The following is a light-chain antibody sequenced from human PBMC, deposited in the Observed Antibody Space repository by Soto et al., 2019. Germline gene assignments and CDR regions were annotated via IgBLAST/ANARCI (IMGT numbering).Light chain of an antibody. J-gene: IGKJ2*01. CDR2: AAS. CDR1: QGISSY. CDR3: QQLNSYPRA. Sequence: DIQLTQSPSFLSASVGDRVTITCRASQGISSYLAWYQQKPGKAPKLLIYAASTLQSGVPSRFSGIGSGTEFTLTISSLQPEDFATYYCQQLNSYPRAFGQGTKLEIK. V-gene: IGKV1-9*01.